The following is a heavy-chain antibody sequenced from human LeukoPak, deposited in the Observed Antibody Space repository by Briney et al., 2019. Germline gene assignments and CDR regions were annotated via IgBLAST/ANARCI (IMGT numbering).Heavy chain of an antibody. V-gene: IGHV1-69*13. Sequence: ASVTVSFKASGGTFSSYAISWVRQAPGQGLEWMGGIIPIFGTANYAQKFQGRVTITADESTSTAYMELSSLRSEDTAVYYCARDCRGEKNYDFWSGRERWFDPWGQGTLVTVSS. J-gene: IGHJ5*02. CDR1: GGTFSSYA. D-gene: IGHD3-3*01. CDR3: ARDCRGEKNYDFWSGRERWFDP. CDR2: IIPIFGTA.